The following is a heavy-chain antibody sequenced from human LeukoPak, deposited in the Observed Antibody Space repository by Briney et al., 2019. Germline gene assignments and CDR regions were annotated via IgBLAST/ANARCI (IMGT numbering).Heavy chain of an antibody. Sequence: IINPSGGSTSYAQKFQGRVTMTTDTSTSTAYMELRSLRSDDTAVYYCARSGATSRDAFDIWGQGTMVTVSS. CDR2: INPSGGST. CDR3: ARSGATSRDAFDI. V-gene: IGHV1-46*01. D-gene: IGHD1-26*01. J-gene: IGHJ3*02.